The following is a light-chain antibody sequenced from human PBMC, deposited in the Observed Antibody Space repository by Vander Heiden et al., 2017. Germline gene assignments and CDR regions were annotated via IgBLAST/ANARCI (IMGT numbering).Light chain of an antibody. CDR2: LTS. V-gene: IGLV1-40*01. CDR1: SSDIGAPYD. CDR3: QSYDSRLSAVV. J-gene: IGLJ2*01. Sequence: QSLLTQPPSVSGAPGQRCSISCSGSSSDIGAPYDVSWYQQVPGTAPKLLIYLTSYRPPGVPERFSGSKSGSSASLDITGLQAGDEADYYCQSYDSRLSAVVFGGGTKLTVL.